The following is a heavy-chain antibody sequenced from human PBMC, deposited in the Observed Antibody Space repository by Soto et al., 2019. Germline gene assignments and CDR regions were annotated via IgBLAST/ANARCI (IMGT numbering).Heavy chain of an antibody. J-gene: IGHJ4*02. V-gene: IGHV3-23*01. Sequence: GGSLRLSCAASGFTFSSYAMSWVRQAPGKGLEWVSAISGSGGSTYYADSVKGRFTISRDNSKNTLYLQMNSLGAEDTAVYYCAKDPAHLRDGYNSDFDYWGQGTLVTVSS. CDR3: AKDPAHLRDGYNSDFDY. CDR2: ISGSGGST. D-gene: IGHD1-1*01. CDR1: GFTFSSYA.